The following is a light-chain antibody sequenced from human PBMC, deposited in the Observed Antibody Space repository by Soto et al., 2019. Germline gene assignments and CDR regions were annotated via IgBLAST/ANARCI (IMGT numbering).Light chain of an antibody. CDR2: SAS. Sequence: DIVVTQSPGALSLSPGDRATLSCRASQSVSSSYLAWYQQKPGQPPRLLIYSASSRATGIPDRFSGSGSGTDFTLTISRLEPEDFAVYYCQPFSSSSYTFGQGTKLEIK. CDR3: QPFSSSSYT. J-gene: IGKJ2*01. CDR1: QSVSSSY. V-gene: IGKV3-20*01.